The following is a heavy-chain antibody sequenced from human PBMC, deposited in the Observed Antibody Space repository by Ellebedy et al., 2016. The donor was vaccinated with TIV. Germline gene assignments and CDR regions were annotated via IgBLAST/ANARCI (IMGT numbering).Heavy chain of an antibody. CDR2: ISYDGSNK. D-gene: IGHD1-26*01. Sequence: GESLKISCAASGFTFSSYGMHWVRQAPGKGLEWVAVISYDGSNKYYADSVKGRFTISRDNSKNTLYLQMNSLRAEDTAVYYCARALSGSSYFDYWGQGTLVTVSS. V-gene: IGHV3-30*03. CDR1: GFTFSSYG. CDR3: ARALSGSSYFDY. J-gene: IGHJ4*02.